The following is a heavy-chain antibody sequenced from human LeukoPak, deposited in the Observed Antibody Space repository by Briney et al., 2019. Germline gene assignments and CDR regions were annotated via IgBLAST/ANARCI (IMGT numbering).Heavy chain of an antibody. CDR1: GGSISSSSYY. CDR3: ARDRLDYYYYMDV. CDR2: IYYSGST. V-gene: IGHV4-39*07. J-gene: IGHJ6*03. Sequence: SETLSLTCTVSGGSISSSSYYWGWIRQPPGKGLEWIGSIYYSGSTYYNPSLKSRVTISVDTSKNQFSLKLSSVTAADTAVYYCARDRLDYYYYMDVWGKGTTVTISS.